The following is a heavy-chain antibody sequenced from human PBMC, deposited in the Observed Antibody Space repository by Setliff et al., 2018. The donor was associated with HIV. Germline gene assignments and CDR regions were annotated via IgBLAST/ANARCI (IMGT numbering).Heavy chain of an antibody. CDR2: IYTSRGT. D-gene: IGHD3-10*01. Sequence: PSETLSLTCTVSGGSISGYHWNWLRQTPGKGLEWIGYIYTSRGTNYNHSLRTRVIISVDTSNQFSLKLSSVTAADAAVYYCARHMPYSGSGSYAFDSWGQGTLVTVSS. CDR1: GGSISGYH. CDR3: ARHMPYSGSGSYAFDS. V-gene: IGHV4-4*09. J-gene: IGHJ4*02.